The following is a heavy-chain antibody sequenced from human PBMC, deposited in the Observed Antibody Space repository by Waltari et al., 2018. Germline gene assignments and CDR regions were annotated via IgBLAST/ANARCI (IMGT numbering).Heavy chain of an antibody. CDR1: GGSISSYY. CDR2: IYYSGST. V-gene: IGHV4-59*01. J-gene: IGHJ4*02. Sequence: QVQLQESGPGLVKPSETLSLTCTVSGGSISSYYWSWIRQPPGKGLEWIGYIYYSGSTNYNPSLKSRVTISVDTSKNQFSLKLSSVTAADTAVYYCARFYSKRPFDYWGQGTLVTVST. CDR3: ARFYSKRPFDY. D-gene: IGHD4-4*01.